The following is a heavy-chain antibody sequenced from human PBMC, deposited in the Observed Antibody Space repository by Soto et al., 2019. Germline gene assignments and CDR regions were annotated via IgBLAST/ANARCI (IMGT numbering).Heavy chain of an antibody. CDR3: ARDRSLGTVTMDV. CDR2: INAGYGNT. Sequence: QVQLVQSGAEVKKPGASVKVSCKASGYTFTSYAMHWVRQAPGQRLEWMGWINAGYGNTKYSQKFQGRVTITRDTSASTAYMELSSLRSEDTAVYYCARDRSLGTVTMDVWGQGTTVTVSS. CDR1: GYTFTSYA. V-gene: IGHV1-3*01. D-gene: IGHD3-16*02. J-gene: IGHJ6*02.